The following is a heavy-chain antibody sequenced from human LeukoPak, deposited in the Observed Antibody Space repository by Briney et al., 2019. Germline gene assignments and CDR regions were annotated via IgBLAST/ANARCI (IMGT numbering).Heavy chain of an antibody. CDR3: ARAPSIGAADY. Sequence: GASVKVSCKASGYTFRDYYIHWVRQAPGQGLEWMGWINPQSGGANYAQKFQGRVIMTRDTSITTAYMDLRRLRSDDTAVYYCARAPSIGAADYWGQGTLVTVSS. D-gene: IGHD6-13*01. CDR1: GYTFRDYY. CDR2: INPQSGGA. J-gene: IGHJ4*02. V-gene: IGHV1-2*02.